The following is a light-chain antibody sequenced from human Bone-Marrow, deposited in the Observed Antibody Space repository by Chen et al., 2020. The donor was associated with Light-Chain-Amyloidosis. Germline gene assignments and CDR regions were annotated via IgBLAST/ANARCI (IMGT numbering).Light chain of an antibody. V-gene: IGLV3-21*02. J-gene: IGLJ3*02. CDR3: QVWDRSSDRPV. CDR2: DDS. Sequence: SYVLTQPSSVSVAPGQTATIAWGGNNIGSTSVHWYQQTPGQAPLLVVYDDSDRPSGIPERLSGSNSGNKATLTISRVEAGDEADYYCQVWDRSSDRPVFGGGTKLTVL. CDR1: NIGSTS.